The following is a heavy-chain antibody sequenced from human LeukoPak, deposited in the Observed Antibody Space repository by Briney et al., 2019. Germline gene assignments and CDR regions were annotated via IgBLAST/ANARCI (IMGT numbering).Heavy chain of an antibody. CDR3: ARDYGAYCGGDCYTID. CDR1: GFTFTSYA. D-gene: IGHD2-21*02. J-gene: IGHJ3*01. Sequence: GGSLRLSCAASGFTFTSYAMSWVRQVSGKGLEWVSVISGSGGSTYYADSVKGRFTISRDNSKNSVFLQMNSLRAGDTALYYCARDYGAYCGGDCYTIDWGQGTMVTVSS. V-gene: IGHV3-23*01. CDR2: ISGSGGST.